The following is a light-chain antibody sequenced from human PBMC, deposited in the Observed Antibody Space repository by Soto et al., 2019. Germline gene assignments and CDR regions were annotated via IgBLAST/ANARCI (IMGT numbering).Light chain of an antibody. V-gene: IGKV1-17*01. CDR2: FAS. CDR1: QDIRNE. Sequence: DLQMTQSPSSLSASVGDRVTITCRASQDIRNELVWYQQRPGKAPQRLIFFASTLQSGVPSRFSGSGFGTEFSFTINGLQPEDFATYYFLQQDNYPWTFGQGTKVEI. J-gene: IGKJ1*01. CDR3: LQQDNYPWT.